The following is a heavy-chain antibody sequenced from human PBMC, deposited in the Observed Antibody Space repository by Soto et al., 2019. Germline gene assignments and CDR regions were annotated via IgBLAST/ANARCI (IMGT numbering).Heavy chain of an antibody. CDR3: ARAGSSGYYYTSYWFDP. V-gene: IGHV4-59*01. CDR2: IYYSGST. D-gene: IGHD3-22*01. J-gene: IGHJ5*02. Sequence: SETLSLTCTVSGGSISSYYWSWIRQPPGKGLEWIGYIYYSGSTNYNPSLKSRVTISVDTSKNQFSLKLSSVTAADTAVYYCARAGSSGYYYTSYWFDPWGQGTLVTVSS. CDR1: GGSISSYY.